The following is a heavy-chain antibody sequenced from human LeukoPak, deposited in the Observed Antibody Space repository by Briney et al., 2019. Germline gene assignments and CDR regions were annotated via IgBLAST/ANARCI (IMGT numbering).Heavy chain of an antibody. J-gene: IGHJ5*02. V-gene: IGHV4-31*01. Sequence: SQTLSLTCTVSGGSISSGGYYWSWIRQHPGKGLEWIGYIYCSGSTYYNPSLKSPVTISVDTSKNQFSLKLISVTAADTAVYYCARESGVRGVIAGPWFDPWGQGTLVTVSS. CDR1: GGSISSGGYY. CDR2: IYCSGST. CDR3: ARESGVRGVIAGPWFDP. D-gene: IGHD3-10*01.